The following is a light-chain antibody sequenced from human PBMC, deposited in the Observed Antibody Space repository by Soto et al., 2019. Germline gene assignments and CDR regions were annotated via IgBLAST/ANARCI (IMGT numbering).Light chain of an antibody. Sequence: PQVPSTLPVPHGAGATLSCRASQSVSSHLAWYQQKPGQAPRLLIYDASTMATGIPPRFSGSGSGTDFTLTISSLQSEDFAVYYCQQFNSRPPAFGQGTKVDI. CDR1: QSVSSH. CDR2: DAS. CDR3: QQFNSRPPA. V-gene: IGKV3-15*01. J-gene: IGKJ1*01.